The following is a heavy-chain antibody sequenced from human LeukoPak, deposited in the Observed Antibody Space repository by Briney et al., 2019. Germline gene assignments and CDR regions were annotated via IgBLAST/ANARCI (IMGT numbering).Heavy chain of an antibody. Sequence: TETLSLTCTVSGGSIFNYYWHWIRQSPGKGLEWVGYVYANGITAYNPSLRSRGSMSIDTSRSQFSLRLTSVTAADTATYYCARRVYYDTSGYHPTAGYFDLWGRGTLVSVSS. D-gene: IGHD3-22*01. CDR2: VYANGIT. V-gene: IGHV4-4*08. CDR3: ARRVYYDTSGYHPTAGYFDL. J-gene: IGHJ2*01. CDR1: GGSIFNYY.